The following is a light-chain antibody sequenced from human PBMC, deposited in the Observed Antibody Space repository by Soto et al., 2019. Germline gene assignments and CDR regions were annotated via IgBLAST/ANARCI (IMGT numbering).Light chain of an antibody. J-gene: IGKJ1*01. Sequence: EIVMTQSPVTLSVSPGERATLSCRASHHVATNLAWYQQKPGQPPRLLIYGASTRATGVSARFSGSGSGTEFTLTISSLQSEDFAVYYCQQYTARPPWTFGQVTRV. CDR3: QQYTARPPWT. CDR2: GAS. V-gene: IGKV3-15*01. CDR1: HHVATN.